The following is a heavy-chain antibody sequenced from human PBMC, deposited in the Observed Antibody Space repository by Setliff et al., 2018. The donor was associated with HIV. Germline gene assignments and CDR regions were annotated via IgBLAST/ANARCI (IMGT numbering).Heavy chain of an antibody. V-gene: IGHV4-31*03. CDR2: IYFTGKT. Sequence: SETLSLTCSISGGSIIGGGYYWSWIRQHPEKGLEWIGYIYFTGKTYYNPSLKSRVSISVDTSKDQFSLNLKSVTAADTATYYCARGESTTWDLAEYFQHWGHGTLVTVSS. D-gene: IGHD2-2*01. CDR3: ARGESTTWDLAEYFQH. J-gene: IGHJ1*01. CDR1: GGSIIGGGYY.